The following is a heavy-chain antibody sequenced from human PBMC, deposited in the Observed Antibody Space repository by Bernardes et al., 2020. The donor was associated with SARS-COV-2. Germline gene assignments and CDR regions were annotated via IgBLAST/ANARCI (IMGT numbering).Heavy chain of an antibody. CDR2: ISPFTSNT. CDR3: ARGTTATTPYAMDL. V-gene: IGHV1-18*04. Sequence: ASVTVSCKASGYAFTSYTISWVRQAPGQGLEWMGWISPFTSNTNYAQNLQGRVTMTTDTSTSTAYMEVRSLRSDDTAVYYCARGTTATTPYAMDLWGQGTTVTVSS. D-gene: IGHD4-4*01. J-gene: IGHJ6*02. CDR1: GYAFTSYT.